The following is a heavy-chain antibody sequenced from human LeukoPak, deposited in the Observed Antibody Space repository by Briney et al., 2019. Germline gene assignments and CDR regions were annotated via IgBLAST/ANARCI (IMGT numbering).Heavy chain of an antibody. CDR1: GGSITSNY. V-gene: IGHV4-59*01. CDR2: IYYSET. Sequence: SETLSLTCTVSGGSITSNYWTWIRQPPGKGLGWIGNIYYSETTYSTSLQSRVTISIDTSKNQFSLTLSSVTAADTAVYYCARDPGLKKIPYYQYYYLDVWGKGTTVTVSS. J-gene: IGHJ6*03. CDR3: ARDPGLKKIPYYQYYYLDV. D-gene: IGHD3-9*01.